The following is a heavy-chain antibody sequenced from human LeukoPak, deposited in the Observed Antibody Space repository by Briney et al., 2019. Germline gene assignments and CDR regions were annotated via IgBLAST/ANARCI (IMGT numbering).Heavy chain of an antibody. CDR1: GGSFSGYY. Sequence: SGTLSLTCAVYGGSFSGYYWSWIRQPPGKGLEWIGEINHSGSTNYNPSLKSRVTISVDTSKNQFSLKLSSVTAADTAVYYCARVEAAAGTYFDYWGQGTLVTVSS. CDR2: INHSGST. D-gene: IGHD6-13*01. CDR3: ARVEAAAGTYFDY. V-gene: IGHV4-34*01. J-gene: IGHJ4*02.